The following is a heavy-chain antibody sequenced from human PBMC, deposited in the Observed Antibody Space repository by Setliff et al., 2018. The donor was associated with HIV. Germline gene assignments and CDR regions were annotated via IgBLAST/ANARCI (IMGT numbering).Heavy chain of an antibody. CDR2: MNPDSGNT. V-gene: IGHV1-8*01. D-gene: IGHD2-15*01. Sequence: ASVKVSCKASGYTSTSYDINWVRQATGQGLEWMGWMNPDSGNTGSAQNFQGRLTITWNTSISTAYMELGSLGFDDTAVYFCARTRSGGSSVYYYYYMDVWGQGTAVTV. J-gene: IGHJ6*03. CDR3: ARTRSGGSSVYYYYYMDV. CDR1: GYTSTSYD.